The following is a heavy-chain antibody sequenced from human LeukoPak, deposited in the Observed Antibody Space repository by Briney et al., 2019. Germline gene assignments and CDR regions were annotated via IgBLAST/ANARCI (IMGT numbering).Heavy chain of an antibody. V-gene: IGHV3-11*01. Sequence: GGSLRLSCAASGFTFSDYYMSWIRQAPGKGLEWVSYISSSGSTIYYADSVKGRFTISRDNAKNSLYLQMNSLRAEDTAVYYCARSRRYYYGSGSTDYFDYWGQGTLVTVSS. D-gene: IGHD3-10*01. CDR2: ISSSGSTI. CDR3: ARSRRYYYGSGSTDYFDY. CDR1: GFTFSDYY. J-gene: IGHJ4*02.